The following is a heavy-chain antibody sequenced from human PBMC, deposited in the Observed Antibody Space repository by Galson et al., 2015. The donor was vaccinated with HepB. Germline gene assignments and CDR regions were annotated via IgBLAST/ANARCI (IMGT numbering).Heavy chain of an antibody. CDR2: IIPIFSTA. Sequence: SVKVSCKASGGTFSSYAISWVRQAPGQGLEWMGGIIPIFSTANYAQKFQGRVTITADESTSTAYMELSSLRSEDTAVYYCAREVAARNDAFDIWGQGTMVTVSS. CDR1: GGTFSSYA. D-gene: IGHD6-6*01. CDR3: AREVAARNDAFDI. J-gene: IGHJ3*02. V-gene: IGHV1-69*13.